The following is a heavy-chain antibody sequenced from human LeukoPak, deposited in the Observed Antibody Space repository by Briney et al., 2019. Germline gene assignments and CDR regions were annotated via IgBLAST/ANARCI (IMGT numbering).Heavy chain of an antibody. J-gene: IGHJ4*02. CDR3: ARSKDILTGYCFDY. D-gene: IGHD3-9*01. Sequence: ASETLSLTCIISGGSISDYYWGWIRRPPGKGLEWIGYVHSNGDTDYNPSLRSRLTILLDTSKNQFSLKLSSVTAADTAVYYCARSKDILTGYCFDYWGQGTLVTVSS. CDR2: VHSNGDT. CDR1: GGSISDYY. V-gene: IGHV4-59*01.